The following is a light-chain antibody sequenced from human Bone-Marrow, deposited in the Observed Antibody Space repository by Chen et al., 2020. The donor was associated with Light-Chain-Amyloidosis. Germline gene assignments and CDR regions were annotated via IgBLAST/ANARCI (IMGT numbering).Light chain of an antibody. J-gene: IGLJ3*02. CDR1: NLGSTS. Sequence: SYVLTQPSSVSVAPGQTATIAWGGNNLGSTSVHWYQPTPGQAPLLVVYDDSDRPSGIPVRVSGSNSGNTATRTISRVEAGDEADYYCQVWDRSSDRPVFGGGTKLTVL. V-gene: IGLV3-21*02. CDR3: QVWDRSSDRPV. CDR2: DDS.